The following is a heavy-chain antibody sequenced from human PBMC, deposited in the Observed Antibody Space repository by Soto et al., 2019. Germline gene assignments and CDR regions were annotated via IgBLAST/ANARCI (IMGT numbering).Heavy chain of an antibody. V-gene: IGHV3-23*01. Sequence: EVQLLESGGGLVQPGGSLRLSCAASGFTFSSYAMSWVRQAPGKGLEWVSGISGSGDSTYYADSVKGRFTISRDNSKNTLYLQMISRRAEDTAVYYCAKGVPGIAVAGTGYCQHWGQGTLVTVSS. CDR2: ISGSGDST. CDR1: GFTFSSYA. CDR3: AKGVPGIAVAGTGYCQH. D-gene: IGHD6-19*01. J-gene: IGHJ1*01.